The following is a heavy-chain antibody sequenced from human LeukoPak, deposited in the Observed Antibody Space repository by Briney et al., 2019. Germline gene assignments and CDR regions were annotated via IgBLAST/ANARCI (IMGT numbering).Heavy chain of an antibody. V-gene: IGHV4-61*02. J-gene: IGHJ3*02. CDR1: GGSISSGSYY. CDR2: IYTSGST. D-gene: IGHD3-9*01. CDR3: ARAISRYFDWSRNPDAFDI. Sequence: SETLSLTCTVSGGSISSGSYYWSWIRQPAGKGLEWIGRIYTSGSTNYNPSLKSRVTISVDTSKNQFSLKLSSVTAADTAVYDCARAISRYFDWSRNPDAFDIWGQGTMVTVSS.